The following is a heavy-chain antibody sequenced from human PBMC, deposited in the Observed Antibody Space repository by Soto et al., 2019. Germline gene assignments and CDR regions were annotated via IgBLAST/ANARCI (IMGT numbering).Heavy chain of an antibody. CDR3: ARGESVGDPMFDY. CDR2: LTTTTSTYI. D-gene: IGHD4-17*01. Sequence: PGGSLRLSCVASGFDFSDYSITWVRQVPGKGLEWVSSLTTTTSTYIHYAGSVTGRFTIFRDSTKNSVCLQMDSLKAEDTAIYYCARGESVGDPMFDYWGQGTLVTVSS. V-gene: IGHV3-21*01. CDR1: GFDFSDYS. J-gene: IGHJ4*02.